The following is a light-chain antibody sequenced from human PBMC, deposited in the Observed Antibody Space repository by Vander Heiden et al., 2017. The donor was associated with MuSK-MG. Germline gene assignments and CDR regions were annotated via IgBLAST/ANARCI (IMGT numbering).Light chain of an antibody. J-gene: IGKJ4*01. V-gene: IGKV3-11*01. Sequence: EIVLTQSPATLSLSPGERATLSCRASQSVSSYLAWYQQKPGQAPRLLIYDASNRATGIPARFSGSGSGTDFTLTISSLEPEDFAVYYCQQRINGPPLSTFGGGTKVEIK. CDR2: DAS. CDR1: QSVSSY. CDR3: QQRINGPPLST.